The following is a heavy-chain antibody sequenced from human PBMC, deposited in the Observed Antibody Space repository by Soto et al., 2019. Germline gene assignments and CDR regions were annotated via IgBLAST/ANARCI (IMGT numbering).Heavy chain of an antibody. CDR3: ARYWNCISTSCYVQWFDP. D-gene: IGHD2-2*01. Sequence: SEALSLTCTVSGGSSSSGGYYWSWIRQHPGKGLEWIGYIYYSGSTYYNPSLKSRVTISVDTSKNQFSLKLSSVTAADTAVYYCARYWNCISTSCYVQWFDPWGQGTLVPVS. CDR2: IYYSGST. CDR1: GGSSSSGGYY. V-gene: IGHV4-31*03. J-gene: IGHJ5*02.